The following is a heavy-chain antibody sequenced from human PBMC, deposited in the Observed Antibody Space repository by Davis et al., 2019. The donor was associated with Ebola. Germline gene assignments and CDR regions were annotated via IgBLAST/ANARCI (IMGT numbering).Heavy chain of an antibody. V-gene: IGHV4-39*01. J-gene: IGHJ4*02. Sequence: SETLSLTCTVSGGSISSGSYYWGWIRQPPGKGLEWIGSIYYSGSTYYNPSLKSRVTISVDTSKNQFSLKLSSVSAADTAVYYCARHKGDYVSGRFDYWGQGTLVTVSS. CDR1: GGSISSGSYY. CDR2: IYYSGST. CDR3: ARHKGDYVSGRFDY. D-gene: IGHD4-17*01.